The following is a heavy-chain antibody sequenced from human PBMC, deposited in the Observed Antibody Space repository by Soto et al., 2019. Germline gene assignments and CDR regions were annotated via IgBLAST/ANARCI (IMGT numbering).Heavy chain of an antibody. CDR1: GYSSTSYW. V-gene: IGHV5-51*01. D-gene: IGHD2-15*01. CDR2: ICPGHSDT. Sequence: GEALKISWKGSGYSSTSYWIAWLRQMPAKGRGWVGIICPGHSDTRYCPSFRGQVTISADKSIGTAYLQRSSLKASNPAMYYCARHRRSGRSLISGMAVWGQGATVTVSS. CDR3: ARHRRSGRSLISGMAV. J-gene: IGHJ6*02.